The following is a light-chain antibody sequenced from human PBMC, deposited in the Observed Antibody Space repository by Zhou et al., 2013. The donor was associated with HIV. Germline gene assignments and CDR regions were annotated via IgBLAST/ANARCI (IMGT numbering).Light chain of an antibody. V-gene: IGKV3-20*01. CDR3: QQYADSQMYT. CDR1: QSVSNNF. Sequence: DIVLTQSPGTLSLSPGERATLSCRASQSVSNNFLAWYQQKPGQAPRLLISGASNRAAGIPDRFSGSGSGTDFTLTISRLEPEDFAVYSCQQYADSQMYTFGQGTKLEIK. J-gene: IGKJ2*01. CDR2: GAS.